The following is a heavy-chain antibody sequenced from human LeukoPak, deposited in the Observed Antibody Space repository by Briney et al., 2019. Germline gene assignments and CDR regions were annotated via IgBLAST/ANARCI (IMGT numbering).Heavy chain of an antibody. CDR2: IAGDGAS. CDR3: AKGPNFGSWRAVDY. Sequence: GGSLRLSCAASDSSFRSHDMSWVRQTLEKGLEWVSSIAGDGASFYADSVRGRFTISRDKYQNILYLQMNSLRADDTAIYYCAKGPNFGSWRAVDYWGQGSLVTVSS. V-gene: IGHV3-23*01. D-gene: IGHD3-10*01. CDR1: DSSFRSHD. J-gene: IGHJ4*02.